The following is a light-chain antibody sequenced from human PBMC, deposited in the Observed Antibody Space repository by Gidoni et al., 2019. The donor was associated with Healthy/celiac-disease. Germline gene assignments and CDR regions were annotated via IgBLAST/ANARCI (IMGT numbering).Light chain of an antibody. CDR2: AAS. Sequence: DFQRTQPPSSLSASVGDRVTITCRASQSISSYLNWYQQKPGKAPKLLIYAASSLQSGVPSRFSGSGSGTDFTLTISSLQPEDFATYYCQQSYSNLRTFGEGTKVEIK. CDR3: QQSYSNLRT. J-gene: IGKJ4*01. V-gene: IGKV1-39*01. CDR1: QSISSY.